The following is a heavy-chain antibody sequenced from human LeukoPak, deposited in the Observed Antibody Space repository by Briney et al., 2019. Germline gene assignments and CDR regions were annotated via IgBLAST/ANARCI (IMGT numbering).Heavy chain of an antibody. Sequence: SQTLSLTCAISGDSVSSNNAARNWIRQSPSRGLEWLGRTYCRSKWYTDYAISVKSRIAINPDTSKNQFSLHLNSVTPEDTAVYYCARDQIAVGGPTDYWGQGTLVTVSS. CDR2: TYCRSKWYT. J-gene: IGHJ4*02. CDR1: GDSVSSNNAA. CDR3: ARDQIAVGGPTDY. D-gene: IGHD6-19*01. V-gene: IGHV6-1*01.